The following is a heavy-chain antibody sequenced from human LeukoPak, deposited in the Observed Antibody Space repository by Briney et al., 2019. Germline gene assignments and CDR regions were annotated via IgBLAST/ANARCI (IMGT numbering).Heavy chain of an antibody. Sequence: GGSLRLSCAASGFTFSSYGMGWVRQAPGKGLEWVSAISGSGGSTYYADSVKGRFTISRDNSKNTLYLQMNSLRAEDTAVYYCAKVKSYRFFDYWGQGTLVTVSS. CDR2: ISGSGGST. CDR3: AKVKSYRFFDY. V-gene: IGHV3-23*01. D-gene: IGHD3-16*02. CDR1: GFTFSSYG. J-gene: IGHJ4*02.